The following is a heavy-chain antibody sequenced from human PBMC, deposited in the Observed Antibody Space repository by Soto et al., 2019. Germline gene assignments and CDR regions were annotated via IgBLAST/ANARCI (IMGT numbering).Heavy chain of an antibody. V-gene: IGHV1-2*04. J-gene: IGHJ6*02. CDR1: GYTFTQYY. D-gene: IGHD3-10*01. CDR3: ARVGGGLASLGYYGMDV. CDR2: INPGSGGT. Sequence: ASVKVSCKASGYTFTQYYMSWVRQAPGQGLEWMGLINPGSGGTNYAQRFQGWVTMTRDRSISTSYMELSRLKSDDTAVYSCARVGGGLASLGYYGMDVWGQGTTVTVSS.